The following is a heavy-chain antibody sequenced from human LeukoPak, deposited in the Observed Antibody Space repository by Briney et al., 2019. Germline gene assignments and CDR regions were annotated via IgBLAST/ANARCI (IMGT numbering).Heavy chain of an antibody. Sequence: GGSLRLSCTASGFIFNPYWMTWVRQAPGKGLEWVANIKHDGSDKYYVDSVKGRFTISRDNAKNSLYLQMNSPRADDTAVYYCARRFDCWGQGTLVTVSS. V-gene: IGHV3-7*01. CDR2: IKHDGSDK. CDR1: GFIFNPYW. J-gene: IGHJ4*02. CDR3: ARRFDC.